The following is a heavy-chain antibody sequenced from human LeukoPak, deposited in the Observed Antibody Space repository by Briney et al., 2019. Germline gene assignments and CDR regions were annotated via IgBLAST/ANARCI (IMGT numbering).Heavy chain of an antibody. CDR2: INHSGST. J-gene: IGHJ5*02. Sequence: SETLSLTCAVYGGSFSGYYWSWIRQPPGKGLEWIGEINHSGSTNYNPSLKSRVTISVDTSKNQFSLKLTSVTAADTAVYCCARLNKPGWFDPWGQGTLVIVSS. CDR3: ARLNKPGWFDP. CDR1: GGSFSGYY. V-gene: IGHV4-34*01. D-gene: IGHD1-14*01.